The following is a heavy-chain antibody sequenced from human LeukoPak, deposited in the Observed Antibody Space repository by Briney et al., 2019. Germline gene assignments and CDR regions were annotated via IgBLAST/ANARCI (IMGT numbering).Heavy chain of an antibody. J-gene: IGHJ4*01. D-gene: IGHD6-6*01. CDR3: ARQLYSTSSPRVFAY. V-gene: IGHV1-69*06. CDR2: IIPIFGTA. CDR1: GGTFSSYA. Sequence: ASVKVSCKASGGTFSSYAISWVRQAPGQGLEWMGGIIPIFGTANYAQKFQGRVTITADKSTSTAYMELSSLRSDDTAAYYCARQLYSTSSPRVFAYWGQVTLVTVSS.